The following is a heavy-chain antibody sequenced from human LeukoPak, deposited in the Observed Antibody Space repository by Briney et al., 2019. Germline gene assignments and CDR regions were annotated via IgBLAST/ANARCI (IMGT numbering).Heavy chain of an antibody. CDR3: AGEDYFDSSGYASWRFDI. CDR2: IYYTGST. CDR1: GGSISSYY. D-gene: IGHD3-22*01. Sequence: SETLSLTCTVSGGSISSYYWSWIRQPPGKGLEWIGYIYYTGSTNYNPSLKSRVTISVDTSKNQFSLKLTSVTTADTAVYYCAGEDYFDSSGYASWRFDIWGQGTMVTVSS. V-gene: IGHV4-59*01. J-gene: IGHJ3*02.